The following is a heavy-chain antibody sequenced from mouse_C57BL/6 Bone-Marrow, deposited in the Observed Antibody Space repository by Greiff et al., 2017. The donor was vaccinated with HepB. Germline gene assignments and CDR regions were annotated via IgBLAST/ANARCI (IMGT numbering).Heavy chain of an antibody. D-gene: IGHD1-1*01. CDR2: IDPENGDT. Sequence: EVQLQQSGAELVRPGASVKLSCTASGFNIKDDYMHWVKQRPEQGLEWIGWIDPENGDTEYASKFQGKATITADTSSNTAYLQLSSLTSEDTAVYYCTTDYYCSSYGGYWGQGTTLTVSS. CDR3: TTDYYCSSYGGY. CDR1: GFNIKDDY. V-gene: IGHV14-4*01. J-gene: IGHJ2*01.